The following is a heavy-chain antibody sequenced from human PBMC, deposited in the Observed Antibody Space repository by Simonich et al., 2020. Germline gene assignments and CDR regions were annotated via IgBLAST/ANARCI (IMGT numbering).Heavy chain of an antibody. CDR1: GFTFSSYA. CDR2: ISRSGGST. CDR3: AKDSSLVGATDWFDP. J-gene: IGHJ5*02. Sequence: EVQLLESGGGLLQPGGSLRLSCAASGFTFSSYAMRWVRQAQEKGVVGVSAISRSGGSTYYADSVKGRFTISRDNAKNTLYLQMNSLRAEDTAVYYCAKDSSLVGATDWFDPWGQGTLVTVSS. D-gene: IGHD1-26*01. V-gene: IGHV3-23*01.